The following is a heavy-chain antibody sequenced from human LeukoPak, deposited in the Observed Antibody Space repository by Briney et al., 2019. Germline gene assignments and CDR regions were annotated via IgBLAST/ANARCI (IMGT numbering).Heavy chain of an antibody. J-gene: IGHJ4*02. CDR3: TSNYGSGSYYVDY. D-gene: IGHD3-10*01. Sequence: GGSLRLSCTASGFTFGDYTMSWVRQAPGKGLEWVGFIRSKAYGGTTEYAASVKGRFTISRDDSKNTAYLQMNSLKTEDTAVYYCTSNYGSGSYYVDYWGQGTLVTVSS. CDR1: GFTFGDYT. V-gene: IGHV3-49*04. CDR2: IRSKAYGGTT.